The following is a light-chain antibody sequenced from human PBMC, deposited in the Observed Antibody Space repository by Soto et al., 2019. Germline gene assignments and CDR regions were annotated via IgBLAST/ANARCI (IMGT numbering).Light chain of an antibody. J-gene: IGKJ1*01. Sequence: DIQMTQSPSSLSASVGDRVTITCRASRSISNYLNWYQQKSGKAPRLLIYAASSLQPGVPSRCSGTGTGTAFTLTITSLQPEDSATYYCQQSYSVPRFGQGTRVDLK. V-gene: IGKV1-39*01. CDR2: AAS. CDR3: QQSYSVPR. CDR1: RSISNY.